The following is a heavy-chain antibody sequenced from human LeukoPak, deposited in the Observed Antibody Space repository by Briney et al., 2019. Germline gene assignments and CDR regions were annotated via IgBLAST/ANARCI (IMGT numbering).Heavy chain of an antibody. V-gene: IGHV3-30*18. Sequence: PGGSLRLSCAASGFTFSSYGMHWVRQAPGKGLEWVAVISYDGSNKYYADSVKGRFTISRDNSKNTLYLQMNSLRAEDTAVYYCAKDRYSSGWDFDYWGQGTLVTVSS. CDR3: AKDRYSSGWDFDY. CDR1: GFTFSSYG. J-gene: IGHJ4*02. CDR2: ISYDGSNK. D-gene: IGHD6-19*01.